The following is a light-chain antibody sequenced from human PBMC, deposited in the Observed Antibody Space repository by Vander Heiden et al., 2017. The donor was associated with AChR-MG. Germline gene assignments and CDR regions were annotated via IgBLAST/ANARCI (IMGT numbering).Light chain of an antibody. Sequence: QSVLTQAPSASGTPGQRVTISCSGRSSNIGNRPQHRYQTPPGTAPKLVIYSNNQRPSGVPDRFSGSQSGTSASLAISGLLSEDAADYYCAAWDDSLNAVVFGGGTRLTVL. J-gene: IGLJ2*01. V-gene: IGLV1-44*01. CDR3: AAWDDSLNAVV. CDR2: SNN. CDR1: SSNIGNRP.